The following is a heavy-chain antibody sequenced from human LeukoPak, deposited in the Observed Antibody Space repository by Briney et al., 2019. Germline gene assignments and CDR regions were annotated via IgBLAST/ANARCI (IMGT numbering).Heavy chain of an antibody. CDR2: FDPEDGET. D-gene: IGHD5-18*01. CDR3: ATDLPSYNNWFDP. V-gene: IGHV1-24*01. J-gene: IGHJ5*02. CDR1: GYTFTGYY. Sequence: GASVQVSCKASGYTFTGYYMHWVRQAPGKGLEWMGGFDPEDGETIYAQKFQGRVTMTEDTSTDTAYMELSSLRSEDTAVYYCATDLPSYNNWFDPWGQGTLVTVSS.